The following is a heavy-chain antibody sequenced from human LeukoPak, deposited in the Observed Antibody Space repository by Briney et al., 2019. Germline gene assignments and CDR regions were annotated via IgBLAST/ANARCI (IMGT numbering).Heavy chain of an antibody. CDR2: IGNKVSNYAT. CDR1: GFTFSGSA. J-gene: IGHJ4*02. D-gene: IGHD3-3*01. CDR3: AGNYDSWTGLNY. V-gene: IGHV3-73*01. Sequence: GGSLKLSCAASGFTFSGSAMHWVRQASGKGLEWVGHIGNKVSNYATEYAASLRGRFTISRDDSKDTAYLQVNSLKTEDTAVYYCAGNYDSWTGLNYWGQGTLVSVSS.